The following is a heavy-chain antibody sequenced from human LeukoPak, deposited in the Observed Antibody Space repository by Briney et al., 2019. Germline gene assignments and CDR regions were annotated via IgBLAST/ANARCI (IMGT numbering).Heavy chain of an antibody. CDR1: GGTFSSYA. CDR3: ARDTDSSGFDY. D-gene: IGHD3-22*01. V-gene: IGHV1-69*04. CDR2: IIPIFGIA. J-gene: IGHJ4*02. Sequence: SVKVSCKASGGTFSSYAISWVRQAPGQGLEWMGRIIPIFGIANYAQKFQGGVTITADKSTSTAYMELSSLRSEDTAVYYCARDTDSSGFDYWGQGTLVTVSS.